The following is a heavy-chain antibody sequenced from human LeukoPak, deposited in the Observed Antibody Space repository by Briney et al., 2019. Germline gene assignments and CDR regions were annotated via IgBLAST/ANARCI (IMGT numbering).Heavy chain of an antibody. CDR3: AREHPIAAAGTGWFDP. CDR1: GGSISSSSYY. CDR2: IYYSGST. V-gene: IGHV4-39*07. Sequence: TSETLSLTCTVSGGSISSSSYYWGWIRQPPGKGLEWIGSIYYSGSTYYNPSLKSRVTISVDTSKNQFSLKLSSVTAADMAVYYCAREHPIAAAGTGWFDPWGQGTLVTVSS. J-gene: IGHJ5*02. D-gene: IGHD6-13*01.